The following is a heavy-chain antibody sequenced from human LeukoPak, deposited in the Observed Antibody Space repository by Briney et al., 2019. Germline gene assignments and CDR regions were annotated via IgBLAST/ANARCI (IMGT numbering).Heavy chain of an antibody. D-gene: IGHD3-22*01. Sequence: PSQTLSLTCTVSGGSISSGGYYWSWIRQHPGKGLEWIGYIYYSGSTYYTPSLKSRVTISVDTSKNQFSLKLSSVTAADTAVYYCARGFLYYYDSSGYYLNWFDPWGQGTLVTVSS. CDR2: IYYSGST. V-gene: IGHV4-31*03. CDR1: GGSISSGGYY. CDR3: ARGFLYYYDSSGYYLNWFDP. J-gene: IGHJ5*02.